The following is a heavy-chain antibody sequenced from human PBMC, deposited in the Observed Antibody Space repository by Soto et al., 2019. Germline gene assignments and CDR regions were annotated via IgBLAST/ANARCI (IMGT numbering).Heavy chain of an antibody. V-gene: IGHV3-30*18. CDR3: AKGWRQWLVTSDFKY. Sequence: VQLVESGGGVVQPGRSLRLSCAASGFTFSDYAMHWVRQAPGKGLEWVAVVSHDGRTTHYADSVKGRFTISRDSSKNTVSLEMTSLRAEDTAVYYCAKGWRQWLVTSDFKYWGQGALVTVSS. CDR1: GFTFSDYA. J-gene: IGHJ4*02. D-gene: IGHD6-19*01. CDR2: VSHDGRTT.